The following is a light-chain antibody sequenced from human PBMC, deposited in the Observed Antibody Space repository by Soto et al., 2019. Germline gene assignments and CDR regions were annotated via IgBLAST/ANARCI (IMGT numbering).Light chain of an antibody. Sequence: EMVLTQSPGILSLSPGERATLSCRASQSVSSNYLAWYQQKTGQSPRLLIYVASNRATGIPDRFSGSGSGTDFSLTNSRLEPEDFAVYYCQQYGSSPRTFGHGTKVEIK. CDR2: VAS. CDR3: QQYGSSPRT. CDR1: QSVSSNY. J-gene: IGKJ1*01. V-gene: IGKV3-20*01.